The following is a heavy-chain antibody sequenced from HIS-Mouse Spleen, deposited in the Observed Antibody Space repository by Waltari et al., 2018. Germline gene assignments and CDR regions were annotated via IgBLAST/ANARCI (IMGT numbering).Heavy chain of an antibody. CDR3: ARKDIVVVPAAMGGAFDI. CDR2: ISSSGSTI. J-gene: IGHJ3*02. V-gene: IGHV3-11*01. Sequence: QVQLVESGGGLVKRGGSLRLSCAASGFTFSDYYRSWTPQAPGKGLEWVSYISSSGSTIYYADSVKGRFTISRDNAKNSLYLQMNSLRAEDTAVYYCARKDIVVVPAAMGGAFDIWGQGTMVTVSS. D-gene: IGHD2-2*01. CDR1: GFTFSDYY.